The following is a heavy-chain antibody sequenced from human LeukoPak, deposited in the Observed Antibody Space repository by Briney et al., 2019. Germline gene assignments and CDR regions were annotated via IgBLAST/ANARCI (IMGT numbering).Heavy chain of an antibody. D-gene: IGHD3-10*01. CDR3: ARLGGSGSYYIGWFDP. CDR1: GGSMSSYY. CDR2: IHTSGTT. V-gene: IGHV4-4*07. Sequence: PSETLSLTCTVSGGSMSSYYWSFIRQPAGKGLEWIGRIHTSGTTYYNPSLKSRVTLSVDTSRNQFSLKLSSVTAADTAVYYCARLGGSGSYYIGWFDPWGQGTLVTVSS. J-gene: IGHJ5*02.